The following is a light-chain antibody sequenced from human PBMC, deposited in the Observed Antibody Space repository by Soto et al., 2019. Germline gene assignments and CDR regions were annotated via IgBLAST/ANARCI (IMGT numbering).Light chain of an antibody. Sequence: EIVMTQSPATLSVSPGKRATLSCRASQSVSSNLAWYQQKPGQAPRLLIYGATTRATGIPARSSDSRSATEFTLTISSLQSEDFAVYYCQQYNNWPYTFGQGTKLEIK. CDR3: QQYNNWPYT. CDR2: GAT. J-gene: IGKJ2*01. CDR1: QSVSSN. V-gene: IGKV3-15*01.